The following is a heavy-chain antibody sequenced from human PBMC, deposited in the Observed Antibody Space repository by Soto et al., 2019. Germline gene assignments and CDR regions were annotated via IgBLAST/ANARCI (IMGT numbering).Heavy chain of an antibody. CDR3: AGTRGGSGYSTYDY. D-gene: IGHD3-22*01. Sequence: GASVKVSCKASGGTFSSYAISWVRQAPGQGLEWMGGIIPIFGTANYAQKFQGRVTITADKSTSTAYMELSSLRSEDTAVYYCAGTRGGSGYSTYDYWGQGTLVTVSS. J-gene: IGHJ4*02. V-gene: IGHV1-69*06. CDR2: IIPIFGTA. CDR1: GGTFSSYA.